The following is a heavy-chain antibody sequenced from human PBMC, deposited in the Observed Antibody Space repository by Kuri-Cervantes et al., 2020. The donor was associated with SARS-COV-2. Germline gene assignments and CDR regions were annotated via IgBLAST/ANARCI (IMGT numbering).Heavy chain of an antibody. CDR3: ARSTYYGSGSYPNRYYFDY. CDR1: GYTFTSYG. V-gene: IGHV1-18*01. D-gene: IGHD3-10*01. CDR2: ISAYNDNT. J-gene: IGHJ4*02. Sequence: ASVKVSCKASGYTFTSYGISWVRQAPGQGLEWMGWISAYNDNTNYAQKLQGRVTMTTDTSTGTAYMELRSLRSDDTAVYYCARSTYYGSGSYPNRYYFDYWGQGTLVTVSS.